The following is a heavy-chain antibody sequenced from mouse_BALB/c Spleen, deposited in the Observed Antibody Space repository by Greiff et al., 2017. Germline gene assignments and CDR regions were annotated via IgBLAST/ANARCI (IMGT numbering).Heavy chain of an antibody. CDR1: GFTFSSFG. CDR3: ARGRTGREVDY. Sequence: EVQGVESGGGLVQPGGSRKLSCAASGFTFSSFGMHWVRQAPEKGLEWVAYISSGSSTIYYADTVKGRFTISRDNPKNTLFLQMTSLRSEDTVMYYCARGRTGREVDYWGQGTTLTVSS. CDR2: ISSGSSTI. D-gene: IGHD4-1*01. V-gene: IGHV5-17*02. J-gene: IGHJ2*01.